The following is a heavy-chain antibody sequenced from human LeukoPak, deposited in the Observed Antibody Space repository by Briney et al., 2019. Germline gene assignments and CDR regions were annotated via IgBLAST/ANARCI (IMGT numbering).Heavy chain of an antibody. Sequence: AGGSLRLSCAASGFTFSSYGMHWVRQAPGKGLEWVAFIRYDGSNKYYADSVKGRFTISRDNSKNTLYLQMNSLRAEDTAVYYCAKEGEWLRPCDYWGQGTLVTVSS. D-gene: IGHD5-12*01. V-gene: IGHV3-30*02. CDR1: GFTFSSYG. CDR2: IRYDGSNK. CDR3: AKEGEWLRPCDY. J-gene: IGHJ4*02.